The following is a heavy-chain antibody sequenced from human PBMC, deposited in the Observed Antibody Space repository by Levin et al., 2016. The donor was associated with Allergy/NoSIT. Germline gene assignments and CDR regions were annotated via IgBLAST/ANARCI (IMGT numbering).Heavy chain of an antibody. V-gene: IGHV2-70*01. D-gene: IGHD3-22*01. Sequence: WIRQPPGKALEWLALIDWDDDKYYSTSLKTRLTISKDTSKNQVVLTMTNMDPVDTATYYCARTPYYYDSSGYYYYFDYWGQGTLVTVSS. CDR3: ARTPYYYDSSGYYYYFDY. CDR2: IDWDDDK. J-gene: IGHJ4*02.